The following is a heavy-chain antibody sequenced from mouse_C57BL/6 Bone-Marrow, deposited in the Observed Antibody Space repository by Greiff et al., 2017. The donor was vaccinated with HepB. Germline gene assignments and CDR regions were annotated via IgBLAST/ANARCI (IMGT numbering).Heavy chain of an antibody. CDR2: IRNKANGYTT. D-gene: IGHD1-1*01. CDR1: GFTFTDYY. CDR3: ARYTYGSSPYFDY. J-gene: IGHJ2*01. Sequence: DVMLVESGGGLVQPGGSLSLSCAASGFTFTDYYMSWVRQPPGKALEWLGFIRNKANGYTTEYSASVKGRFTISRDNSQSILYLQMNALRAEDSATYYCARYTYGSSPYFDYWGQGTTLTVSS. V-gene: IGHV7-3*01.